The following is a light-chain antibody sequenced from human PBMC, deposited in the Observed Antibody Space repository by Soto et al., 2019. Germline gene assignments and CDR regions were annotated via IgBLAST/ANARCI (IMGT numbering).Light chain of an antibody. CDR2: GAS. CDR1: QSVSSGY. CDR3: QQYNSWPPIT. Sequence: EIVLTQSPGTLSLSPGERATLSCRASQSVSSGYLAWYQQKPGQAPRLLMSGASSRATGIPDRFSGSGSGTEFTLTISSLQSEDFVVYYCQQYNSWPPITFGQGTRLEIK. V-gene: IGKV3-20*01. J-gene: IGKJ5*01.